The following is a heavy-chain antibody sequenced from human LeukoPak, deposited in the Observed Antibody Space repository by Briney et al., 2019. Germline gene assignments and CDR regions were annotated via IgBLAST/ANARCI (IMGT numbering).Heavy chain of an antibody. J-gene: IGHJ3*02. CDR2: IYYSGST. D-gene: IGHD3-22*01. CDR3: ARARVTYYYDSRGYPEAFDI. CDR1: GGSINSYY. Sequence: TSETLSLTCTVSGGSINSYYWSWIRQPPGKGLEWIGYIYYSGSTNYNPSLKSRVTISVDTSKNQFSLKLSSVTAADTAVYYCARARVTYYYDSRGYPEAFDIWGQGTMVTVSS. V-gene: IGHV4-59*01.